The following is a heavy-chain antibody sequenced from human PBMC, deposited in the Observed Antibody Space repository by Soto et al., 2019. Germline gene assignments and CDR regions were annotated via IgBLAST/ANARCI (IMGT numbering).Heavy chain of an antibody. J-gene: IGHJ4*02. CDR2: IYYSGST. Sequence: QLQLQESGPGLVKPSETLSLTCTVSGGSISSSSYYWGWIRQPPGKGLEWIGSIYYSGSTYYNPSLKSRGPISVGTAQKQFTRKLSSVTAADTAGYYSARHVDPWGAGCVDYWGQGTRVTVPS. CDR3: ARHVDPWGAGCVDY. D-gene: IGHD3-16*01. V-gene: IGHV4-39*01. CDR1: GGSISSSSYY.